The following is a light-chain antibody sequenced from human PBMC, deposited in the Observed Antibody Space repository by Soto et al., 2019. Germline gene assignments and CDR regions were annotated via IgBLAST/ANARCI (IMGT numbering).Light chain of an antibody. Sequence: DIQMTQSPSSLSASVGDRITITCRASQSISSYLNWYQQKPGKAPKFLIYVASSLQSGVPSRFSGSGSGTDFTLTISSLQPEDFATYYWQQSYRFPYTFGQGTKLEIK. CDR1: QSISSY. V-gene: IGKV1-39*01. CDR2: VAS. CDR3: QQSYRFPYT. J-gene: IGKJ2*01.